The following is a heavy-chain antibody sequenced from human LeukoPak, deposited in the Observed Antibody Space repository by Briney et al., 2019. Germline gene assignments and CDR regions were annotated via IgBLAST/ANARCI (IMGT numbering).Heavy chain of an antibody. D-gene: IGHD1-26*01. V-gene: IGHV3-23*01. Sequence: GGSLRLSCAASGFTFSSYAMSWVRQAPGKGLEWVSAISGSGDSTFYADSVKGRFTISRDNSKNTLYLQMNSLRAEDTAVYYCTIAQYSGSYFFDYWGQGTPVTVSS. CDR3: TIAQYSGSYFFDY. CDR1: GFTFSSYA. CDR2: ISGSGDST. J-gene: IGHJ4*02.